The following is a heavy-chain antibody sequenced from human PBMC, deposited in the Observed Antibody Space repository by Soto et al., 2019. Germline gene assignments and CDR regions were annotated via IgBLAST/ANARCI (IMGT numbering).Heavy chain of an antibody. CDR2: ISYDGSNK. V-gene: IGHV3-30*18. Sequence: GGSLRLSCAASGFTFSSYGMHWVRQAPGKGLEWVAVISYDGSNKYYADSGKGRFTISRDNSKNTLYLQMNSLRAEDTAVYYCAKAHGAHDAFDIWGQGTMVTVSS. D-gene: IGHD1-26*01. CDR1: GFTFSSYG. J-gene: IGHJ3*02. CDR3: AKAHGAHDAFDI.